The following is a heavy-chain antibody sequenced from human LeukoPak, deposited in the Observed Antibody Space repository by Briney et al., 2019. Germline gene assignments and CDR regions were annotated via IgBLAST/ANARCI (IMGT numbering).Heavy chain of an antibody. CDR1: GFTVTSNY. CDR3: ARGQIYGTGSYFFDH. V-gene: IGHV3-66*01. J-gene: IGHJ4*02. Sequence: GGSLRLSCAASGFTVTSNYMSWVRQTPGQGRLEWVSVIYTDGRTFYTGSVTGRFTISRDNSKNTLYLQMNSLRAEDTAVYYCARGQIYGTGSYFFDHWGQGTLVNVSS. D-gene: IGHD3-10*01. CDR2: IYTDGRT.